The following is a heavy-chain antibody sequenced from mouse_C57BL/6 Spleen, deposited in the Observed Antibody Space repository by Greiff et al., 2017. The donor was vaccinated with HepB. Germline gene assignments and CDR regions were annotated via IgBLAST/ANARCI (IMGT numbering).Heavy chain of an antibody. CDR3: ARRDYYGSPYFDV. Sequence: QVQLQQSGAELVRPGTSVKMSCKASGYTFTNYWIGWAKQRPGHGLEWIGDIYPGGGYTNYNEKFKGKATLTADKSSSTAYMQFSSRTCEDSAIYYCARRDYYGSPYFDVWGTGTTVTVSS. CDR2: IYPGGGYT. D-gene: IGHD1-1*01. V-gene: IGHV1-63*01. J-gene: IGHJ1*03. CDR1: GYTFTNYW.